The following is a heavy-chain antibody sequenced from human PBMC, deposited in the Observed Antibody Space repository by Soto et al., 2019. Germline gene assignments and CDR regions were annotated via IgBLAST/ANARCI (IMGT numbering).Heavy chain of an antibody. Sequence: EVQLVESGGGLVQPGGSLRLSCAASGFTFDDYAMHWVRQAPGKGLEWVSGISWNRGSIGYADSVKGRFTISRDNAKKSLYLQMNSLRAEDTALYYCAKGVAGWYYFDYWGQGTLVTVSS. V-gene: IGHV3-9*01. D-gene: IGHD3-3*01. CDR3: AKGVAGWYYFDY. CDR2: ISWNRGSI. CDR1: GFTFDDYA. J-gene: IGHJ4*02.